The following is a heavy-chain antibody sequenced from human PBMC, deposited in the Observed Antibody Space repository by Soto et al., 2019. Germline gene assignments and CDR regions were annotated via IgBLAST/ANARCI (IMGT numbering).Heavy chain of an antibody. CDR1: GYTFTSYG. Sequence: ASVKVSCKASGYTFTSYGISWVRQAPGKELEWMGWISAYNGNINYAQKLQGRVTMTTYTSMSTAYMELRSLRSDDTAVYYCARRITIFGVAGYWFDPWGQGTLVTVSS. D-gene: IGHD3-3*01. J-gene: IGHJ5*02. CDR3: ARRITIFGVAGYWFDP. CDR2: ISAYNGNI. V-gene: IGHV1-18*01.